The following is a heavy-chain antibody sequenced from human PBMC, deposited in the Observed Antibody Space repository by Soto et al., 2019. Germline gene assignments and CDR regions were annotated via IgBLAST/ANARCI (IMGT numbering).Heavy chain of an antibody. D-gene: IGHD6-6*01. Sequence: QVQLVQSGAEVKKPGASVKVSCKASGYTFTSYGISWVRQAPGQGLEWMGWISAYNCNTHYAQKLQGRVTMTTDTYTSTAYMELRGLRSDDTAVYYCAREGSSSPGESDSYYGMDVWGQGTTVTVSS. V-gene: IGHV1-18*01. J-gene: IGHJ6*02. CDR1: GYTFTSYG. CDR2: ISAYNCNT. CDR3: AREGSSSPGESDSYYGMDV.